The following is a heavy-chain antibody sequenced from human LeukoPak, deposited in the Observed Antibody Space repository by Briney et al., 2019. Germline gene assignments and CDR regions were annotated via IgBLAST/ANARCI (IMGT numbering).Heavy chain of an antibody. CDR3: ATLTGYFDL. Sequence: PSETLSLTCTVSGGSISRGDFYWSWIRQPPGKGLEWIGYIYYTGSTYYNPSLKSRLIISVDTSKNQFSLKLSSVTAADTAVYYCATLTGYFDLWGRGTLVTVSP. CDR2: IYYTGST. V-gene: IGHV4-30-4*08. D-gene: IGHD7-27*01. J-gene: IGHJ2*01. CDR1: GGSISRGDFY.